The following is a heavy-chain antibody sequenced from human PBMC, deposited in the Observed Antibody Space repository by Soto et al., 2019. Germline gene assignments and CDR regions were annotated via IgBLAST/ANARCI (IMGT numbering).Heavy chain of an antibody. CDR2: IYYSGST. CDR3: ARDLYGSGSYYYYYYGMDV. V-gene: IGHV4-59*01. CDR1: GGSISSYY. Sequence: SETLSLTWTVSGGSISSYYWSWIRQPPGKGLEWIGYIYYSGSTNYNPSLKSRVTISVDTSKNQFSLKLSSVTAADTAVYYCARDLYGSGSYYYYYYGMDVWGQGTTVTVSS. J-gene: IGHJ6*02. D-gene: IGHD3-10*01.